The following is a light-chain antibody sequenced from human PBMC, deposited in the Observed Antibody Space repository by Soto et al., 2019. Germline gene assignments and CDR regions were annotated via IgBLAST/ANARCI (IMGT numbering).Light chain of an antibody. CDR3: IQYNKWPQYT. CDR1: QSVSST. CDR2: GSS. J-gene: IGKJ2*01. Sequence: EIVMTQSPATLSVSPGGRATLSCRASQSVSSTLAWYQQKPGQAPRLLIYGSSTRATGVPARFSGSGSGTEFTLSISSLQSEDFAVYYCIQYNKWPQYTFGQGTKLAIK. V-gene: IGKV3-15*01.